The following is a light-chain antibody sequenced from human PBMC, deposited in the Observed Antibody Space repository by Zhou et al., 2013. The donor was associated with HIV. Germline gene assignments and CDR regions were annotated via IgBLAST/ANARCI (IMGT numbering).Light chain of an antibody. V-gene: IGKV1-33*01. J-gene: IGKJ4*01. CDR1: QDISNY. Sequence: DIQMTQSPSSLSASVGDRVTITCQASQDISNYLNWYQQKPGKAPKLLIYDASNLETGVPSRFSGSGYGTEFTFTISSLQPEDFATYYCQQYDNLPLTFGGGTKVEI. CDR2: DAS. CDR3: QQYDNLPLT.